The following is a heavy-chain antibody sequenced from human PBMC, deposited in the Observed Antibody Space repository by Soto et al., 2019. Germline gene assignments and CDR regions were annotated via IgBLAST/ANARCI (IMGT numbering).Heavy chain of an antibody. CDR3: AMDGFWDPNWFDP. Sequence: PGGSLRLSCAASGFTFSSYAMSWVRQAPGKGLEWVSAISGSGGSTYYADSVKGRFTISRDNSKNTLYPQMNSLRAEDTAVYYCAMDGFWDPNWFDPWGQGTLVTVSS. J-gene: IGHJ5*02. CDR2: ISGSGGST. CDR1: GFTFSSYA. D-gene: IGHD3-3*01. V-gene: IGHV3-23*01.